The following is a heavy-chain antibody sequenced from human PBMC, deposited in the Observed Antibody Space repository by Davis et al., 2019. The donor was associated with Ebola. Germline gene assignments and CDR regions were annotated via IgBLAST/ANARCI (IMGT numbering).Heavy chain of an antibody. CDR1: DYNFAHYW. CDR3: ARHMTATGFFDY. J-gene: IGHJ4*02. D-gene: IGHD6-13*01. Sequence: GESLKISCRGFDYNFAHYWIGWVRQMPGRGLELIGIIYPGDSDTKYSPSFQGQVTISADKSINTAYLQWSSLKASDTAIYYCARHMTATGFFDYWGRGTLVTVSS. CDR2: IYPGDSDT. V-gene: IGHV5-51*01.